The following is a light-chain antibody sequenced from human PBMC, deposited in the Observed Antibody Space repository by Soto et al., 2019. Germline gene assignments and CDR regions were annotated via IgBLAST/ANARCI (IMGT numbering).Light chain of an antibody. J-gene: IGKJ1*01. CDR1: QSVLYSSNNKNY. Sequence: DIVMTQSPDSLAVSLGERATINCKSSQSVLYSSNNKNYLAWYQQKPGQPPKLLIYWASTRESGVPDRFSGSGYGTDFTLTIRSLQAEDVAVYYCHQYYSTPQWTFGQGTKVQIK. CDR2: WAS. V-gene: IGKV4-1*01. CDR3: HQYYSTPQWT.